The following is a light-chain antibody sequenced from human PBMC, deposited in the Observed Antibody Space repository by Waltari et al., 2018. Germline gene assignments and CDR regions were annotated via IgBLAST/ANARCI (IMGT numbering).Light chain of an antibody. CDR1: QNVGTS. V-gene: IGKV3-15*01. CDR3: QQYEDWPRHS. Sequence: EIVVTQSPATLSVSPGERVTLSCRASQNVGTSLAWYQQKPGQTPRLLVFGAYSRASGVPARCSGSGSGTDFTLAISSLQSEDFAVYYCQQYEDWPRHSFGGGTKVQIE. J-gene: IGKJ4*01. CDR2: GAY.